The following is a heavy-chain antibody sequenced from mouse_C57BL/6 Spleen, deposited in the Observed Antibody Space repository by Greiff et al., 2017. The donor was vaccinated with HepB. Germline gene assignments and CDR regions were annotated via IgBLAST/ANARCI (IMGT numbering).Heavy chain of an antibody. Sequence: EVMLVESEGGLVQPGSSMKLSCTASGFTFSDYYMAWVRQVPEKGLEWVANINYDGSSTYYLDSLKSRFIISRDNAKNILYLQMSSLKSEDTATYYCARERGYDGYHWYFDVWGTGTTVTVSS. J-gene: IGHJ1*03. V-gene: IGHV5-16*01. CDR2: INYDGSST. D-gene: IGHD2-3*01. CDR3: ARERGYDGYHWYFDV. CDR1: GFTFSDYY.